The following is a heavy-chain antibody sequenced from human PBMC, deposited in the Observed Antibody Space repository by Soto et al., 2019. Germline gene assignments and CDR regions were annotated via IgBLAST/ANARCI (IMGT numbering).Heavy chain of an antibody. CDR2: INPNTGGT. CDR1: GYTFTGYY. D-gene: IGHD1-26*01. CDR3: AREVGGTYSYFDY. Sequence: QVHLVQSGAEVKQPGASVKVSCKASGYTFTGYYIHWVRQAPGQGLEWMGWINPNTGGTNYAQKFQGRVTMTRDTCFSTAYMELRALRSDDTAVYYCAREVGGTYSYFDYWGQGTLVTVSS. V-gene: IGHV1-2*02. J-gene: IGHJ4*02.